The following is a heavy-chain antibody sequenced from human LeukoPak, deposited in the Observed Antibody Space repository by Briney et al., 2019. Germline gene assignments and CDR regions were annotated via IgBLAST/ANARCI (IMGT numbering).Heavy chain of an antibody. CDR3: AREYGSGSCFEF. CDR2: ISGGSRYT. CDR1: GFTFSDYY. V-gene: IGHV3-11*05. J-gene: IGHJ4*02. D-gene: IGHD3-10*01. Sequence: GGSLRLSCAASGFTFSDYYMSWIRQAPGQGLERVSCISGGSRYTNYADSVKGRFTISRDNAKNSLYLQMNSLRAEDTAVYYCAREYGSGSCFEFWGQGTLVTVSS.